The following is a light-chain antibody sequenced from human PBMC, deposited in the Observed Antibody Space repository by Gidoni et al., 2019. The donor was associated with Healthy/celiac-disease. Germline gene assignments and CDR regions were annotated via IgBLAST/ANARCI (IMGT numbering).Light chain of an antibody. J-gene: IGLJ2*01. CDR1: NIGSKS. Sequence: SYVLTQPPSVSVAPGKTARITCGGNNIGSKSVHWYQQNPGQAPVLVIYYDSDRPSGIPERFSGSNSGNTATLTISRVEAGDEADYYCQVWDSSSDLRVFGGGTKLTVL. CDR2: YDS. CDR3: QVWDSSSDLRV. V-gene: IGLV3-21*04.